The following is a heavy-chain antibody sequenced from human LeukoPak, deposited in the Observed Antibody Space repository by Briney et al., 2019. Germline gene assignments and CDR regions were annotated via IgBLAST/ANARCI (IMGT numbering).Heavy chain of an antibody. CDR2: ISDSGDDT. D-gene: IGHD4-11*01. Sequence: AGGSLRLSCTGSGFTFSNYVMSWVRQAPGKRLEWVSGISDSGDDTDYADSVKGRFTISRDNSKNTLYLQMNSLRAEDTAVYYCARGGFSNYGGDWFDPWGQGTLVTVSS. CDR3: ARGGFSNYGGDWFDP. J-gene: IGHJ5*02. V-gene: IGHV3-23*01. CDR1: GFTFSNYV.